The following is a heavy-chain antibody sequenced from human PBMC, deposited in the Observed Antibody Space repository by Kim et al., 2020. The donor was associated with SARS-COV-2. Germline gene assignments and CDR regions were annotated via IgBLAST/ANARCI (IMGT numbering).Heavy chain of an antibody. CDR2: IWYDGSNK. J-gene: IGHJ6*02. CDR3: AREDYGDYGIYNYYYGMDV. CDR1: GFTFSSYG. D-gene: IGHD4-17*01. V-gene: IGHV3-33*08. Sequence: GGSLRLSCAASGFTFSSYGMHWVRQAPGKGLEWVAVIWYDGSNKYYADSVKGRFTISRDNSKNTLYLQMNSLRAEDTAVYYCAREDYGDYGIYNYYYGMDVWGQGTTVTVSS.